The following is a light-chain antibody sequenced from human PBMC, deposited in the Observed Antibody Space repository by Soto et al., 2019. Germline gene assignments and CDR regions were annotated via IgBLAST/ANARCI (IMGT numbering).Light chain of an antibody. V-gene: IGLV2-14*01. Sequence: QSALTQPASVSGSPGQSITISCAGTMRDVGGYNLVSWYQQHPGKAPKLVIYEVSNRPSGASTRFSGSKSGNTASLTISGLQAEDEADYYCSSFTRSSTVIFGGGTKLTVL. CDR2: EVS. CDR1: MRDVGGYNL. J-gene: IGLJ2*01. CDR3: SSFTRSSTVI.